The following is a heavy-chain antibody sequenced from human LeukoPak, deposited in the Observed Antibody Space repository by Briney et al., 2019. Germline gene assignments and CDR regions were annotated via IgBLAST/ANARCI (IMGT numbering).Heavy chain of an antibody. D-gene: IGHD5-18*01. J-gene: IGHJ4*02. CDR3: ARVRTAMEIGAY. CDR1: GFTFDDYA. CDR2: ISGDGGST. V-gene: IGHV3-43*02. Sequence: GGSLRLSCAASGFTFDDYAMHWVRQAPGKGLEWVSLISGDGGSTYYGDSVKGRFTVSRDNSKNSLYLQMNSLRAEDTALYYCARVRTAMEIGAYWGQGTLVTVSS.